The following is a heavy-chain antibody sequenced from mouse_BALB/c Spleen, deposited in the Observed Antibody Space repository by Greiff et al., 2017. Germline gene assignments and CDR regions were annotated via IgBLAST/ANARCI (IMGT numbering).Heavy chain of an antibody. D-gene: IGHD2-10*02. V-gene: IGHV3-2*02. CDR1: GYSITSYYA. J-gene: IGHJ3*01. CDR3: ARGGYGNLAWFAY. Sequence: DVKLQESGPGLVKPSQSLSLTCTVTGYSITSYYAWIWIRQFPGNKLEWLGYISYSGSTSYNPSLKSRISITRDTSKNQFFLQLNSVTTEDTATYYCARGGYGNLAWFAYWGQGTLVTVSA. CDR2: ISYSGST.